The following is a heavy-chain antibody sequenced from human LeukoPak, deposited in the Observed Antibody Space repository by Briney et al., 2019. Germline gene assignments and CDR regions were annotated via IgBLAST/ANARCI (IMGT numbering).Heavy chain of an antibody. V-gene: IGHV3-21*01. CDR1: GFTFSSYN. CDR2: ISSSSSFI. D-gene: IGHD6-13*01. Sequence: GGSLRLSCAASGFTFSSYNMNWVRQAPGKGLEWVSSISSSSSFIYYADSVKGRFTISRDNAKNSLYLQMNSLRAEDTAVYYCARDWDSSSWYEREGYFQHRGQGTLVTVSS. CDR3: ARDWDSSSWYEREGYFQH. J-gene: IGHJ1*01.